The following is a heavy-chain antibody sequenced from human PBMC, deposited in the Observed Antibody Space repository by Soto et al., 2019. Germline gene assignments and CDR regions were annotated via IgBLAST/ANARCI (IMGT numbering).Heavy chain of an antibody. CDR2: ISGSGGNA. V-gene: IGHV3-23*01. CDR3: AKDGASGSYPPYYYFGMDV. Sequence: LRLSCAASGFTFSSYAMSWVRQAPGKGLEWVSTISGSGGNAYYADSVKGRFSISRDNPKNTLHLQMNSLRADDTAVYYCAKDGASGSYPPYYYFGMDVWGQGTTVTVSS. CDR1: GFTFSSYA. J-gene: IGHJ6*02. D-gene: IGHD1-26*01.